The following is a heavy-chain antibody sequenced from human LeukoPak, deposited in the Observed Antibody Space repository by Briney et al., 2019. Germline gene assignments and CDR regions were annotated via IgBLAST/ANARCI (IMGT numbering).Heavy chain of an antibody. Sequence: ASETLSLTCAVYGGSFSGYYWSWIRQPPGKGLEWIEEINHSGSTNYNPSLKSRVTISVDTSKNQFSLKLSSVTAADTAVYYCARDLRRAVAGHHYYYGMDVWGKGTTVTVSS. CDR1: GGSFSGYY. J-gene: IGHJ6*04. CDR3: ARDLRRAVAGHHYYYGMDV. D-gene: IGHD6-19*01. V-gene: IGHV4-34*01. CDR2: INHSGST.